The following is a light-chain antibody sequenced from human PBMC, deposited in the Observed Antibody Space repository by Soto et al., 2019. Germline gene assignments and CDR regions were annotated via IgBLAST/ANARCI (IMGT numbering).Light chain of an antibody. CDR2: GAS. CDR1: QSVSSSY. V-gene: IGKV3-20*01. Sequence: EIVLTQSPGTLSLSPGERGTLSCRASQSVSSSYLAWYQQKPGQAPRLLIYGASSRATGIPDRFSGSGSGTDFTLTINRLEPEDFAVYYCEQYDKSITFGGGTKVDI. J-gene: IGKJ4*01. CDR3: EQYDKSIT.